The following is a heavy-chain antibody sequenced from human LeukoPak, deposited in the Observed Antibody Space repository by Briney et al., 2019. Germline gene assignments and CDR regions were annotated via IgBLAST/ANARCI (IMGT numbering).Heavy chain of an antibody. Sequence: SVKVSCKASGGTFSSYAISWVRQAPGQGLEWMGGIIPIFGTANYAQKFQGRVTITADESTSTAYMELSSLRSEDTAVYYCAMSRYYYDSSGYSRPYYFDYWGQGTLVTVSS. J-gene: IGHJ4*02. V-gene: IGHV1-69*13. CDR3: AMSRYYYDSSGYSRPYYFDY. CDR1: GGTFSSYA. D-gene: IGHD3-22*01. CDR2: IIPIFGTA.